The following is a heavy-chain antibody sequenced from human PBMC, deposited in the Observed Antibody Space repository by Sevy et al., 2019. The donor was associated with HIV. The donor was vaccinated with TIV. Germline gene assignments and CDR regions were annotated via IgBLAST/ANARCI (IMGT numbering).Heavy chain of an antibody. CDR1: GFTFSDYY. D-gene: IGHD3-3*01. V-gene: IGHV3-11*01. CDR3: ARVRLLYADWYFDL. Sequence: GGSLRLSCSASGFTFSDYYMTWIRQAPGKGLEWGSYISRSGSTINYADSVKGRFTISRDNAKNSLYLQMNGLRAEDTAVYYCARVRLLYADWYFDLWGRGTLVTVSS. J-gene: IGHJ2*01. CDR2: ISRSGSTI.